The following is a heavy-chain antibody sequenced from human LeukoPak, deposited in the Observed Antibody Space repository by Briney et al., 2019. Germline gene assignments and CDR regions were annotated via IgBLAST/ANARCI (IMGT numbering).Heavy chain of an antibody. Sequence: SETLSLTCAVYGGAFSGYYWSWIRQPPGKGLEWIGEINHSGDTKYNPSLKSRVSMSVDVSKDQFSLKLTSLTAADTAVYYCARGSRNYNNYEGADYWGQGTLVAVSS. CDR2: INHSGDT. V-gene: IGHV4-34*01. D-gene: IGHD4-11*01. J-gene: IGHJ4*02. CDR1: GGAFSGYY. CDR3: ARGSRNYNNYEGADY.